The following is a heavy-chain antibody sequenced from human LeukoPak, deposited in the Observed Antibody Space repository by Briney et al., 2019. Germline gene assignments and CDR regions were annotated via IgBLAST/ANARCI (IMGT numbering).Heavy chain of an antibody. CDR2: INHSGNT. Sequence: SETLSLTCAVSGGSISSSNWWSWVRQPPGKGLEWIAEINHSGNTNYNPSLRSRITISVDTSKNQFSLKLSSVTAADTAVYYCARDLGTTVSNWFDPWGQGTLVTVSS. D-gene: IGHD1-7*01. CDR1: GGSISSSNW. J-gene: IGHJ5*02. V-gene: IGHV4-4*02. CDR3: ARDLGTTVSNWFDP.